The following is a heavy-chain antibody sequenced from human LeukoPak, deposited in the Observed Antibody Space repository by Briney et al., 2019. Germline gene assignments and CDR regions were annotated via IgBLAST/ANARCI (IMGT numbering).Heavy chain of an antibody. D-gene: IGHD2-21*01. V-gene: IGHV4-39*07. CDR1: GGSISSSSYY. CDR2: INHSGST. CDR3: ARGRALFD. J-gene: IGHJ4*02. Sequence: SETLSLTCTVSGGSISSSSYYWSWIRQPPGKGLEWIGEINHSGSTNYNPSLKSRVTISVDTSKNQSSLKLSSVTAADTAVYYCARGRALFDWGQGTLVTVSS.